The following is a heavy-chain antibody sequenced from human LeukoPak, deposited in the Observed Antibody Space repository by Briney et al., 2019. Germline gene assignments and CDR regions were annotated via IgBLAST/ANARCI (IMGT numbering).Heavy chain of an antibody. V-gene: IGHV4-4*07. Sequence: SETLSLTCTVSGGSISSYYWSWIRQPAGKGLEWIGRIYTSGSTNYNPSLKSRVTISVDTSKNQFSLKLSSVTAADTAVYYCVRGGTTSDYYYYMDVWGKGTTVTVSS. D-gene: IGHD1-7*01. CDR1: GGSISSYY. J-gene: IGHJ6*03. CDR3: VRGGTTSDYYYYMDV. CDR2: IYTSGST.